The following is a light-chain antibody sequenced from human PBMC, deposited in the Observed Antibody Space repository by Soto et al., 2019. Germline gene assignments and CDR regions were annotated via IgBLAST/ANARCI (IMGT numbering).Light chain of an antibody. V-gene: IGKV3-20*01. Sequence: DIVLTQSPGTLSLSPGETATLSCRASQSVRSSYLAWYQQKPGQAPRLLMYGASSRATGIPDRFSGSGSGKDFTLTISRLEPEDFAVYSCQQYGSSPGTCGQGTKLEI. J-gene: IGKJ2*01. CDR2: GAS. CDR1: QSVRSSY. CDR3: QQYGSSPGT.